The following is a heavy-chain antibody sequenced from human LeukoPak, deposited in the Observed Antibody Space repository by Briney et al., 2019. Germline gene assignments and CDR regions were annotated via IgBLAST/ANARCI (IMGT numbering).Heavy chain of an antibody. CDR1: GGSISSGDYS. J-gene: IGHJ4*02. CDR2: IYYSGST. Sequence: PSQTLSLTCTVSGGSISSGDYSWSWIRQPPGKGLEWIGYIYYSGSTYYNLSLKSRVTISVDTSKNQFSLKLSSVTAADTAVYYCASAELWGQGTLVTVSS. CDR3: ASAEL. D-gene: IGHD1-1*01. V-gene: IGHV4-30-4*01.